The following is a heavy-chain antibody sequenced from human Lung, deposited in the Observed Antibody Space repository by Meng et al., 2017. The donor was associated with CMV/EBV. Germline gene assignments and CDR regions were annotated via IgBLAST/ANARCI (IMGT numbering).Heavy chain of an antibody. CDR1: GFTVSNSY. D-gene: IGHD3-22*01. CDR2: IYSGDNT. J-gene: IGHJ5*02. Sequence: GGSLRLSCAASGFTVSNSYTSWVRQAPGKGLEQVSVIYSGDNTFYADPVKGRFSISRDSSKNTLYLQMNGLRAEDTAVYYCARGWGMIVSSRPLGWFDPWGQGTLVXVSS. V-gene: IGHV3-53*01. CDR3: ARGWGMIVSSRPLGWFDP.